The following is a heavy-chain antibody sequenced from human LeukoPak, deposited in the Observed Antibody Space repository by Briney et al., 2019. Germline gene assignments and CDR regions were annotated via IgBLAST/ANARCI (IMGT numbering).Heavy chain of an antibody. J-gene: IGHJ5*02. D-gene: IGHD6-13*01. CDR2: INTNTGNP. CDR1: GYTFTSYA. CDR3: ARKMPFIAAAGNNWFDP. Sequence: ASVKVSCKASGYTFTSYAMNWVRQAPGQGLEWMGWINTNTGNPTCAQGFTGRFVFSLDTSVSTAYLQISSLKAEDTAVYYCARKMPFIAAAGNNWFDPWGQGTLVTVSS. V-gene: IGHV7-4-1*02.